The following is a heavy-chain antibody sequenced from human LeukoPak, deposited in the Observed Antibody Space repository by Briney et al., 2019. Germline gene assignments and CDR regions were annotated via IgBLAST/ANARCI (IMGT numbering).Heavy chain of an antibody. Sequence: SQTLSLTCTVSGGSISSGGYYWSWIRQHPGKGLEWIGSIYYSGSTNYNPSLQGRVTISLDTSRNQFSLKMSSVTAADTAVYYCASGDNDPLFDYWGQGTLVTVSS. CDR2: IYYSGST. CDR1: GGSISSGGYY. V-gene: IGHV4-31*03. CDR3: ASGDNDPLFDY. J-gene: IGHJ4*02. D-gene: IGHD1-1*01.